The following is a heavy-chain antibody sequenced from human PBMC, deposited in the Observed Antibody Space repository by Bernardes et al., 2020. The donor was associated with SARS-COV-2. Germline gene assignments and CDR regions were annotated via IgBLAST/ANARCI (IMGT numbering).Heavy chain of an antibody. D-gene: IGHD2-21*02. V-gene: IGHV4-59*01. CDR3: AREFLVSWEDIVVVTAMGADYYYGMDV. Sequence: SETLSLTCTVSGGSISSYYWSWIRQPPGKGLEWSGYIYYSGSTNYNPSLKSRVTISVDTSKNQFSLKLSSVTAADTAVYYCAREFLVSWEDIVVVTAMGADYYYGMDVWGQGTTVTVSS. J-gene: IGHJ6*02. CDR1: GGSISSYY. CDR2: IYYSGST.